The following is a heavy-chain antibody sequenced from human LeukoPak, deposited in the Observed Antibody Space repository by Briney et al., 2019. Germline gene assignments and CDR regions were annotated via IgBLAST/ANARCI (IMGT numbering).Heavy chain of an antibody. CDR1: GYTFTSYD. CDR3: TRAHSGYDYYYGMDV. D-gene: IGHD5-12*01. CDR2: MNPNIGNT. J-gene: IGHJ6*02. Sequence: ASVKVSCKASGYTFTSYDVNWVRQATGQGLEWMGWMNPNIGNTGYAQKFQGRVTMTRNTSISTAYMELSSVTSEDTAVYYCTRAHSGYDYYYGMDVWGQGTTVTVS. V-gene: IGHV1-8*01.